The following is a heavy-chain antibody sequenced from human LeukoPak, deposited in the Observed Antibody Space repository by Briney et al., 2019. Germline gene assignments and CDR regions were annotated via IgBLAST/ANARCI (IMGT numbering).Heavy chain of an antibody. Sequence: PGESLKISCTGIRYTFIGHWIGWVRQMPGKGLEWMGIIYPGDSDTRYSPSFQGQVTISADKSSNTAYLQWSSLKASATAIYYCARSVATPLWCFDYWGQGTLVTVSS. J-gene: IGHJ4*02. CDR3: ARSVATPLWCFDY. V-gene: IGHV5-51*03. CDR1: RYTFIGHW. D-gene: IGHD2-21*01. CDR2: IYPGDSDT.